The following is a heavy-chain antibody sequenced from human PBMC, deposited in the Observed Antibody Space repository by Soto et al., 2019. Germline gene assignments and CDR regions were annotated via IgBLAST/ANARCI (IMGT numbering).Heavy chain of an antibody. J-gene: IGHJ5*02. Sequence: ASVKVSCKASGYTFTSYGISWVRQAPGQGLEWMGWISAYNGNTNYAQKLQGRVTMTTDTSTSTAYMELRSLRSDDTAVYYCARGPDYYDSRDWFDPWGQGTLVTVSS. V-gene: IGHV1-18*01. CDR1: GYTFTSYG. CDR3: ARGPDYYDSRDWFDP. CDR2: ISAYNGNT. D-gene: IGHD3-22*01.